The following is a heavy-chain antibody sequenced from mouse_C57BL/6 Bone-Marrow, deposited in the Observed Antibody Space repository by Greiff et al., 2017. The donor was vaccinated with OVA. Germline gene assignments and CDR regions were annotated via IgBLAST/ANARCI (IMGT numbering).Heavy chain of an antibody. CDR1: GYTFTDYY. V-gene: IGHV1-26*01. CDR3: ARWGN. J-gene: IGHJ2*01. Sequence: VQLQQSGPELVEPGASVKISCKASGYTFTDYYMNWVKQSHGKSLEWIGDINPNNGGTSYNQKFKGKATLTVDKSSSTAYMELRSLTSEDSAVYYGARWGNWGKGTTLTVAS. CDR2: INPNNGGT.